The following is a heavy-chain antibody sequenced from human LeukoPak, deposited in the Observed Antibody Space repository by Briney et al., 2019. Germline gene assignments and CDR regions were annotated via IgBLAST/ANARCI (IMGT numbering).Heavy chain of an antibody. CDR3: ARGHITSVSRYYDILTGPSDFDY. D-gene: IGHD3-9*01. Sequence: PSETLSLTCAVYGGSFSDYYWSWIRQPPGKGLEWIGEINHSGSTNYNPSLKSRVTISVDTSKNQFSLKLSSVTAADTAVYYCARGHITSVSRYYDILTGPSDFDYWGQGTLVTVSS. CDR2: INHSGST. CDR1: GGSFSDYY. V-gene: IGHV4-34*01. J-gene: IGHJ4*02.